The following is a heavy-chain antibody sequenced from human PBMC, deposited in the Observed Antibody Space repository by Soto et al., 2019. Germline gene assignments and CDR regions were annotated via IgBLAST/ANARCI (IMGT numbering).Heavy chain of an antibody. CDR2: IKQDGNER. D-gene: IGHD2-21*01. CDR1: GFTFGNYW. Sequence: GGSLRLSCAASGFTFGNYWMSWVRQAPGKGPEWVANIKQDGNERNYVDSVKGRFTISRDNAENSLYLQMNSLRVEDTGVYYCASARHIGPWGQGTLVTVSS. J-gene: IGHJ5*02. V-gene: IGHV3-7*01. CDR3: ASARHIGP.